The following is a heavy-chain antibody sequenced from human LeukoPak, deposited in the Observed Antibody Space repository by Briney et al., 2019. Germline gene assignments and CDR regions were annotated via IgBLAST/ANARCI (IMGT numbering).Heavy chain of an antibody. CDR3: ARAAERWLQSYFDY. J-gene: IGHJ4*02. CDR1: GFTFSSYA. CDR2: ISSNGGST. Sequence: PRGSLRLSCAVSGFTFSSYAMHWVRQAPGQGLEYVSAISSNGGSTYYANSVKGRFTISRDNSKNTLYLQMGSLRAEDMAVYYCARAAERWLQSYFDYWGQGTLVTVSS. D-gene: IGHD5-24*01. V-gene: IGHV3-64*01.